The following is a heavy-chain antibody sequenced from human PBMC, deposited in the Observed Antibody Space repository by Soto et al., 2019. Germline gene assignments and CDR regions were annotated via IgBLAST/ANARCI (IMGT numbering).Heavy chain of an antibody. D-gene: IGHD3-22*01. CDR3: ATAYVYDFENSNYYRDAFDI. CDR1: GYSFSFYW. CDR2: MYPDDSDI. J-gene: IGHJ3*02. Sequence: GESLKISCKASGYSFSFYWIGWVRQMPGKGLEWMAIMYPDDSDIRYSPSFEAHVTISADKSTSTAFLQWSSLKASDTAMYYCATAYVYDFENSNYYRDAFDIWXQGTLVTVSS. V-gene: IGHV5-51*01.